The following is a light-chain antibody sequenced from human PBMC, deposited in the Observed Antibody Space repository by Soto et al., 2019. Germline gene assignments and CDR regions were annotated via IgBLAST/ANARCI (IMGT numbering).Light chain of an antibody. J-gene: IGKJ1*01. CDR1: QSVTANY. Sequence: EIVLTQSPGTLSLSPGERATLSCRASQSVTANYLAWYQQKPGQAPRLLIYGASSRATSIPDRFSGSGSGTDFTLTISSLEPEDFAVYYCHQYGSSPRTFGQGTKVEIK. CDR3: HQYGSSPRT. V-gene: IGKV3-20*01. CDR2: GAS.